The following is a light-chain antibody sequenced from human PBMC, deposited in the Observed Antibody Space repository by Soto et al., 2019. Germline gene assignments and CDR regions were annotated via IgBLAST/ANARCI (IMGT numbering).Light chain of an antibody. CDR1: QNIVNW. Sequence: DIQMTQYPSTLSPSVGDRVTITCRASQNIVNWLAWYQQKPGKAPKILIYGASTLERGVPSRFSGSGSGTEFTLTITNLQPDDSATYYCQQYNTYAATFGQGTRLEIK. CDR2: GAS. CDR3: QQYNTYAAT. J-gene: IGKJ5*01. V-gene: IGKV1-5*01.